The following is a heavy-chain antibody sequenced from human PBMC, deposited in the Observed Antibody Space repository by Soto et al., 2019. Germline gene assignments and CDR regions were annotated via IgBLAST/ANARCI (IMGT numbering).Heavy chain of an antibody. V-gene: IGHV1-69*06. J-gene: IGHJ4*02. CDR3: ARVRVIRGVIPSHFGL. CDR2: IIPLYGTV. Sequence: QDHLAQSGAEVKKPGSSVKVSWKSSGGTFNSYGISWVRQAPGQGLDWMGVIIPLYGTVNYAQKFQGRVSITADKSTSTAYMDLSSLRSDDTAVYYCARVRVIRGVIPSHFGLWGQGTLVTLCS. CDR1: GGTFNSYG. D-gene: IGHD3-10*01.